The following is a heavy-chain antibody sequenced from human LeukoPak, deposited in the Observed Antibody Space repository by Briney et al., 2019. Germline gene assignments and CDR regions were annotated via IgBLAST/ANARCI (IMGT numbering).Heavy chain of an antibody. CDR2: ISSSSSYI. D-gene: IGHD6-13*01. V-gene: IGHV3-21*01. CDR3: ARGAAGSYSGIDY. J-gene: IGHJ4*02. CDR1: GFTFSSYS. Sequence: GGSLRLSCADSGFTFSSYSMNWVRQAPGKGLEWVSSISSSSSYIYYADSVKGRFTISRDNAKNSLYLQMNSLRAEDTAVYYCARGAAGSYSGIDYWGQGTLVTVSS.